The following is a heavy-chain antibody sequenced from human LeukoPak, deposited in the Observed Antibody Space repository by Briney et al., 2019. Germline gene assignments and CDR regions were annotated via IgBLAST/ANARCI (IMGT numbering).Heavy chain of an antibody. CDR2: ISSSSRTI. Sequence: PGGSLRLSCAASGFTFSSYSMNWVRQAPGKGLEWVSYISSSSRTIYYADSVKGRSTISRDNAKHSLYLQMNSLRAEDTAVYYCARDRYGELPYYYYYMDVWGKGTTVTVSS. CDR3: ARDRYGELPYYYYYMDV. V-gene: IGHV3-48*04. D-gene: IGHD1-26*01. J-gene: IGHJ6*03. CDR1: GFTFSSYS.